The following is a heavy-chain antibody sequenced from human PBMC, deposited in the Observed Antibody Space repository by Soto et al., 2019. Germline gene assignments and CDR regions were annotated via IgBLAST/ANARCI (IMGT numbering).Heavy chain of an antibody. D-gene: IGHD4-17*01. CDR1: GGTFSSYA. Sequence: SVKVSCKASGGTFSSYAISWVRQAPGQGLEWMGGIIPIFGTANYAQKFQGRVTITADESTSTAYMELSSLRSEDTAVYYCARNGDPYRNNWFDPWGQGTLVTVSS. J-gene: IGHJ5*02. CDR3: ARNGDPYRNNWFDP. CDR2: IIPIFGTA. V-gene: IGHV1-69*13.